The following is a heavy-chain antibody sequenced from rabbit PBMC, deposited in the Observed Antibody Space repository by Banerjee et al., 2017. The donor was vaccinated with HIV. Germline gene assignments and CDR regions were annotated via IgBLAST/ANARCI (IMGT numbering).Heavy chain of an antibody. CDR1: GFSFSSSYW. CDR3: ARDLAGVIGWNFNL. D-gene: IGHD4-1*01. CDR2: IAAGSSGST. Sequence: QQQLEESGGDLVKPEGSLTLTCKASGFSFSSSYWISWVRQAPGKGLEWIACIAAGSSGSTYYASWAKGRFTISKTSSTTVTLQMTSLTAADTATHFCARDLAGVIGWNFNLWGQGTLVTVS. J-gene: IGHJ4*01. V-gene: IGHV1S45*01.